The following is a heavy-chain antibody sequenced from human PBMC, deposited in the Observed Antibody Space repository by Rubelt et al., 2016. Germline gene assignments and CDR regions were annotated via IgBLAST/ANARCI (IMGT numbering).Heavy chain of an antibody. V-gene: IGHV4-34*01. J-gene: IGHJ6*02. CDR2: INHSGST. CDR3: ARGRRGSSSWLGRDYYGMDV. Sequence: QVQLQQWGAGLLKPSETLSLTCAVYGGSFSGYYWSWIRQPPGQGLEWIGEINHSGSTNYNPSLKSRVTISVGASKNQFALKLSSVTAADTAVYYCARGRRGSSSWLGRDYYGMDVWGQGTTVTVSS. CDR1: GGSFSGYY. D-gene: IGHD6-13*01.